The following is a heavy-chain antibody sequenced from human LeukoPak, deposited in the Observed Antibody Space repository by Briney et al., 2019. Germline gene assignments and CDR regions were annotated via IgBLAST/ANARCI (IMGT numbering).Heavy chain of an antibody. D-gene: IGHD4-11*01. CDR1: GGSISSSR. V-gene: IGHV4-39*07. CDR3: ARASVTYYYYYYMDV. CDR2: IYYSGST. Sequence: SETLSLTCTVSGGSISSSRGWIRQPPGKGLEWIGSIYYSGSTYYNPSLKSRVTISVDTSKNQFSLKLSSVTAADTAVYYCARASVTYYYYYYMDVWGKGTTVTVSS. J-gene: IGHJ6*03.